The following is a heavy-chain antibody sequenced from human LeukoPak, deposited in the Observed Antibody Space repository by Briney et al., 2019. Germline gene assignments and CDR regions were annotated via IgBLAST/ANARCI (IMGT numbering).Heavy chain of an antibody. CDR2: VYYSGST. Sequence: SETLSLTCTVSGGSITSSSYYWGWIRQPPGKGLEWIGSVYYSGSTYYNPSLKSRVTMSVDTSKNQFSLKLSSVTAADTAVYYCARDRYIYGSEDRFDYWGQGTLVTVSS. CDR1: GGSITSSSYY. D-gene: IGHD5-18*01. J-gene: IGHJ4*02. CDR3: ARDRYIYGSEDRFDY. V-gene: IGHV4-39*07.